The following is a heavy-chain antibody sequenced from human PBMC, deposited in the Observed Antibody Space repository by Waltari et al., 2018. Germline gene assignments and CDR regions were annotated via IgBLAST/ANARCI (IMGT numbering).Heavy chain of an antibody. CDR2: IFYSGTT. D-gene: IGHD6-13*01. Sequence: QVQLQESAPGLVKPSETLSLTCIVSGGSISGFYWSWIRQPPGKGLAWVGYIFYSGTTNYNPALTSRVTISIDTSNNQFSLNLRSVTAADTAVYYCARGHSTRWYLDSWGQGTLVSVSS. CDR1: GGSISGFY. CDR3: ARGHSTRWYLDS. V-gene: IGHV4-59*01. J-gene: IGHJ4*02.